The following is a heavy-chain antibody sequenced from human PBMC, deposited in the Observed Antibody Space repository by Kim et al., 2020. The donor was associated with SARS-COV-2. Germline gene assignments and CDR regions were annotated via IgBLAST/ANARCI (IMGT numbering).Heavy chain of an antibody. D-gene: IGHD2-15*01. CDR1: GFTFSSYG. J-gene: IGHJ2*01. V-gene: IGHV3-30*18. CDR2: ISYDGSNK. CDR3: AKSLGGYWYFDL. Sequence: GGSLRLSCAASGFTFSSYGMHWVRQAPGKGLEWVAVISYDGSNKYYADSVEGRFTISRDNSKNTLYLQMNSLRAEDTAVYYCAKSLGGYWYFDLWGRGTL.